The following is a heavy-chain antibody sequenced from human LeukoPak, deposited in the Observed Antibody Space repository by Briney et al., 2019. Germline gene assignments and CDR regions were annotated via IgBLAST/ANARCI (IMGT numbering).Heavy chain of an antibody. CDR1: GGSISATNW. CDR3: AREGGFYRPLDY. Sequence: SEILSLTCDVSGGSISATNWWTWVRQPPGGGLEWIGEVHLNGRSHYSPSLESRVTMSADMSENHISLHLTSVTAADTAVYYCAREGGFYRPLDYTGPGTLVIVSS. J-gene: IGHJ4*02. V-gene: IGHV4-4*02. CDR2: VHLNGRS. D-gene: IGHD2/OR15-2a*01.